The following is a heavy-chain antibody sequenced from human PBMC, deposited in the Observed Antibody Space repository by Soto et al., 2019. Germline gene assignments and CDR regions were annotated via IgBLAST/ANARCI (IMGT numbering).Heavy chain of an antibody. Sequence: ASVKVSCKVSGYILTELSMHWARQAPGIGLEWMGGFDPIDGETIYAQKFQGRVTMTTDTSTKTVYMVLTSLRPDDTAVYYCARDGYYGSGSYGMDVWGRGTTVTVS. CDR3: ARDGYYGSGSYGMDV. CDR1: GYILTELS. D-gene: IGHD3-10*01. J-gene: IGHJ6*02. V-gene: IGHV1-24*01. CDR2: FDPIDGET.